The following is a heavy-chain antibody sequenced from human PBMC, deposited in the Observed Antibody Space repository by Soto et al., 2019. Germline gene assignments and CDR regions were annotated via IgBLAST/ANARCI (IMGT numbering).Heavy chain of an antibody. CDR2: IKSKTDGGTT. CDR1: GFTLSEAW. Sequence: GSLRLSCAASGFTLSEAWMNWVRQAPGKGLEWVGRIKSKTDGGTTDFAAPVKGRFAISRDESKNTLYLQLNSLKTEDTAVYYCTADPPLHQYATSPPSRGKGTLVTVSS. D-gene: IGHD2-8*01. J-gene: IGHJ4*02. V-gene: IGHV3-15*07. CDR3: TADPPLHQYATSPPS.